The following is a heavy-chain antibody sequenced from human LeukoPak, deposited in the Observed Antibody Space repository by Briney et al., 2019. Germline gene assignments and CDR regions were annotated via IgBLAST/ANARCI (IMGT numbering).Heavy chain of an antibody. J-gene: IGHJ4*02. D-gene: IGHD3-22*01. V-gene: IGHV1-69*13. CDR3: ARPQEETYYYDSSGYFTLDY. CDR2: IIPIFGTA. Sequence: SVKVSCKASGGTSSSYAISWVRQAPGQGLEWMGGIIPIFGTANYAQKFQGRVTITADESTSTAYMELSSLRSEDTAVYYCARPQEETYYYDSSGYFTLDYWGQGTLVTVSS. CDR1: GGTSSSYA.